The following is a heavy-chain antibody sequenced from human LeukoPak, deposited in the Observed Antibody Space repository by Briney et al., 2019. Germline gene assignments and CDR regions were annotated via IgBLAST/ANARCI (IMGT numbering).Heavy chain of an antibody. CDR1: GFTFSNYW. CDR3: ARYNYYYMDV. J-gene: IGHJ6*03. V-gene: IGHV3-7*01. Sequence: GGSLRLSCAASGFTFSNYWMSWVRQAPGRGLEWVANIKEDGGKKYYVDSVKGRFTISRDNAKNSLYLQMNSLRAEDTAVYYCARYNYYYMDVWGKGTTVTVSS. D-gene: IGHD1-14*01. CDR2: IKEDGGKK.